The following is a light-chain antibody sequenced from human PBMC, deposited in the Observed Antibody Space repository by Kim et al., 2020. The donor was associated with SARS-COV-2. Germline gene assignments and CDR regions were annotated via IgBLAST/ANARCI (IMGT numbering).Light chain of an antibody. CDR2: EDS. Sequence: GNTVTISCTRTSGNIADNYVQWYQQRPGSAPTIVIYEDSERPSGVPDRFSGSIDTSSSSASLTISGLKTEDEADYYCQSYDISKVIFGGGTQLTVL. CDR1: SGNIADNY. V-gene: IGLV6-57*03. J-gene: IGLJ2*01. CDR3: QSYDISKVI.